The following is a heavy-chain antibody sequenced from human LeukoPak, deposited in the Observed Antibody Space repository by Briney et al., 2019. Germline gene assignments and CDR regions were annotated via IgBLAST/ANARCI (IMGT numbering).Heavy chain of an antibody. CDR1: GYTFTNSG. Sequence: ASVKVSCKASGYTFTNSGISWVRQAPGQGLEWMGWISAYNGNTNYAQKLQGRVTMTTDTSTSTAYMELRSLRYDDTAVYYCARDGVILVPPVAIQYWGQGTLVTVSS. CDR3: ARDGVILVPPVAIQY. V-gene: IGHV1-18*01. D-gene: IGHD2-2*02. CDR2: ISAYNGNT. J-gene: IGHJ4*02.